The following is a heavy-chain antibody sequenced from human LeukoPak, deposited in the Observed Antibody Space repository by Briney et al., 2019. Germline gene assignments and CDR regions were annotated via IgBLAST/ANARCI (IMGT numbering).Heavy chain of an antibody. CDR2: INPNSGGT. Sequence: ASVKVSCKASGYTFTGYYMHGVRQAPGQGLERRGWINPNSGGTNYARKFQGRVTMTRDTSISTAYMELSRLRSYDTAVYYCASYYYGSGSYRYYYYMDVWGKGTTVTVSS. V-gene: IGHV1-2*02. J-gene: IGHJ6*03. CDR1: GYTFTGYY. D-gene: IGHD3-10*01. CDR3: ASYYYGSGSYRYYYYMDV.